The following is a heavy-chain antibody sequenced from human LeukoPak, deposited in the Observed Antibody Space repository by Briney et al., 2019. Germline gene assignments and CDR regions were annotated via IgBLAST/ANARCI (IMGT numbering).Heavy chain of an antibody. V-gene: IGHV3-7*05. Sequence: PGGFLRLSCEASGFRLDNYWMTWVRQAPGKGLEWVADINEDGSKIYSLDSVKGRFTISRDNAKNSLSLQLNTLRAEDTAVYYCARWSHVSGRWFLDNWGRGTLVSVSS. CDR1: GFRLDNYW. D-gene: IGHD3-10*01. CDR3: ARWSHVSGRWFLDN. CDR2: INEDGSKI. J-gene: IGHJ4*02.